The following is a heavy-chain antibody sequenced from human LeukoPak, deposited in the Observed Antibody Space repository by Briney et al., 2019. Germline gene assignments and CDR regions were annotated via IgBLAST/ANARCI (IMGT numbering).Heavy chain of an antibody. Sequence: ASVKVSCKASGYTFTSYGISWVRQAPGQGLEWMGWISAYNGNTNYAQKLQGRVTMTTDTSTSTAYMELRSLRSDDTAVYYCARDAPTFGGVIVSLYYYYYYMDVWGKGTTVTVSS. J-gene: IGHJ6*03. CDR2: ISAYNGNT. CDR3: ARDAPTFGGVIVSLYYYYYYMDV. V-gene: IGHV1-18*01. D-gene: IGHD3-16*02. CDR1: GYTFTSYG.